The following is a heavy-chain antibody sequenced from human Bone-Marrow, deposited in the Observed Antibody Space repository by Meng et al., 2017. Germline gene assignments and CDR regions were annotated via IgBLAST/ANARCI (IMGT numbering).Heavy chain of an antibody. J-gene: IGHJ6*02. Sequence: GESLKISCAASGFSFNEYEMNWVRQAPGKGLEWVSYISRSGGNTDYLDAVRGRFTISRDNAENSLYLQMNSLRAEDTAVYYCAAFYYGSETHSVWGPGTTVTVSS. CDR3: AAFYYGSETHSV. V-gene: IGHV3-48*03. D-gene: IGHD3-10*01. CDR1: GFSFNEYE. CDR2: ISRSGGNT.